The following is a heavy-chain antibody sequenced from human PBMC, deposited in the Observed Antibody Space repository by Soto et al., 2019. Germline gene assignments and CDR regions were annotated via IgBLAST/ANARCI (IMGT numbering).Heavy chain of an antibody. Sequence: GGSLRLSCVGTGLNFDDFAMRWVRQAPGKGLEWVSGITWNSRVLAYADSVKGRFTISRDNARNSLYLQMDSLRDEDTALYYCAKGRYDSSRPAFDHWGQGTLVTVSS. V-gene: IGHV3-9*01. CDR1: GLNFDDFA. J-gene: IGHJ4*02. D-gene: IGHD3-22*01. CDR2: ITWNSRVL. CDR3: AKGRYDSSRPAFDH.